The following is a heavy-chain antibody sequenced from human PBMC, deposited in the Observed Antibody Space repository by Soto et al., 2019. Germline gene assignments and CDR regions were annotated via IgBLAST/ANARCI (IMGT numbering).Heavy chain of an antibody. V-gene: IGHV1-69*02. J-gene: IGHJ4*02. CDR1: GGTFSSYT. CDR2: IIPILGIA. D-gene: IGHD2-2*02. Sequence: QVQLVQSGAEVKKPGSSVKVSCKASGGTFSSYTISWVRQAPGQGLEWMGRIIPILGIANYAQKFQGRVTITADKSTSTAYMELSSLRSEDTAVYYCARHTPPHRHFANWGQGTLVTVSS. CDR3: ARHTPPHRHFAN.